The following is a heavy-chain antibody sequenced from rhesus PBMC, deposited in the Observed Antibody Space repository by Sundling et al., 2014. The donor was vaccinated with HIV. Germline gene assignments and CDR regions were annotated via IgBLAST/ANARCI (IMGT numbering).Heavy chain of an antibody. V-gene: IGHV4-80*01. CDR3: ARGGEYYSGGYYYVPYGLES. CDR2: INGNSGST. D-gene: IGHD3-16*01. J-gene: IGHJ6*01. CDR1: GASISLYW. Sequence: QVQLQESGPGLVKPSETLSLTCTVSGASISLYWWSWTRQPPGKGLEWIGEINGNSGSTNYNPSLKSRVTISIDTSKNQFSLKLSSVTAADTAVYYCARGGEYYSGGYYYVPYGLESWGQGVVVTVSS.